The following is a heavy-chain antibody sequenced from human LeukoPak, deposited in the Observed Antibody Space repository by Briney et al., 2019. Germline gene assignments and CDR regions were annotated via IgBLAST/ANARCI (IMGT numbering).Heavy chain of an antibody. J-gene: IGHJ4*02. CDR1: GFTFSSYW. CDR2: IKQDGSEK. D-gene: IGHD6-13*01. V-gene: IGHV3-7*01. CDR3: ARELAA. Sequence: QAGGSLRLSCAASGFTFSSYWKSWVRQAPGKGLEWVANIKQDGSEKYYVDSVKGRFTISRDNAKNSLYLQMNSLRAEDTAVYYCARELAAWGQGTLVTVSS.